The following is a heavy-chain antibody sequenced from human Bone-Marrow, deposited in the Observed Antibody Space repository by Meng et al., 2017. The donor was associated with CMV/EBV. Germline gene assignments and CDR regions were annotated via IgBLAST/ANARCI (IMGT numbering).Heavy chain of an antibody. D-gene: IGHD3-3*01. V-gene: IGHV3-74*01. CDR2: INSDGSST. J-gene: IGHJ4*02. CDR3: ARGGLGIFGVVILPAY. CDR1: GFTFSSYW. Sequence: GESLKISCAASGFTFSSYWMHWVRQAPGKGLVWVSRINSDGSSTSYADSVKGRFTISRDNAKNTLYLQMNSLRAEDTAVYYCARGGLGIFGVVILPAYWGQRPLVHVYS.